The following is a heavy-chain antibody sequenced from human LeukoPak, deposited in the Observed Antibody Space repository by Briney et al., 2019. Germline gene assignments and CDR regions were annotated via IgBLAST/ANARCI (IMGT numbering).Heavy chain of an antibody. CDR2: INHSGST. Sequence: PSETLSLTCAVYGGSFSGYCWSWIRQPPGKGLEWIGEINHSGSTNYNPSLKSRVTISVDTSKNQFSLKLSSVTAADTAVYYCARGPGVRGVITDYWGQGTLVTVSS. D-gene: IGHD3-10*01. J-gene: IGHJ4*02. CDR1: GGSFSGYC. V-gene: IGHV4-34*01. CDR3: ARGPGVRGVITDY.